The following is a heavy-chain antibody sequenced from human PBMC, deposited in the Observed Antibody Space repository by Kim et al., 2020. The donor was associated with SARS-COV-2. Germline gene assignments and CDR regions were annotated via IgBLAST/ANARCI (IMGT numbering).Heavy chain of an antibody. CDR3: ARGIVVVPAAIMGVFWYFDL. V-gene: IGHV4-39*01. CDR1: GGSISSSSYY. CDR2: IYYSGST. D-gene: IGHD2-2*02. J-gene: IGHJ2*01. Sequence: SETLSLTCTVSGGSISSSSYYWGWIRQPPGKGLEWIGSIYYSGSTYYNPSLKSRVTISVDTSKNQFSLKLSSVTAADTAVYYCARGIVVVPAAIMGVFWYFDLWGRGTLVTVSS.